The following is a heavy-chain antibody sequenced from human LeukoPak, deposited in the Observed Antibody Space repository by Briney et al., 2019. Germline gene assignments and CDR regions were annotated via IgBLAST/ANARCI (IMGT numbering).Heavy chain of an antibody. V-gene: IGHV4-59*01. CDR1: GGSISSYY. Sequence: PSETLPLTCTVSGGSISSYYWSWIRQPPGKGLEWIGYIYYSGSTNYNPSLKSRVTISVDTSKNQFSLRLSSVTAADTAVYYCARAGRFGITSGGVIYWGQGTLVTVSS. CDR2: IYYSGST. D-gene: IGHD3-16*01. J-gene: IGHJ4*02. CDR3: ARAGRFGITSGGVIY.